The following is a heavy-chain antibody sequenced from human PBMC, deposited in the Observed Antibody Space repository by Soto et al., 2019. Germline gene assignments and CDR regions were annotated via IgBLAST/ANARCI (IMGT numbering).Heavy chain of an antibody. J-gene: IGHJ6*02. CDR1: RVSLSIYG. D-gene: IGHD3-9*01. V-gene: IGHV3-30*18. CDR2: ISYDGSNK. CDR3: AKPVAVRNYYYCGMDV. Sequence: PGGSLRLCRAASRVSLSIYGVDWVRQAPGKGLEWVAVISYDGSNKYYADSVKGRFTISRDNSKNTLYLQMNSLRAEDTAVYYCAKPVAVRNYYYCGMDVWGQGTTVTVSS.